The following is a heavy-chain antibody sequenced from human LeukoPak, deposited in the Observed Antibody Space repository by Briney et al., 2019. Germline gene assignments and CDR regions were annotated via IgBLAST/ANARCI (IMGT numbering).Heavy chain of an antibody. CDR3: ARVRGYVGGSYRYTSLFDY. CDR2: INPKSGGT. D-gene: IGHD3-16*02. V-gene: IGHV1-2*02. Sequence: ASVKVSFKASGYTFTGYYMHWVRQAPGQGLEWMGWINPKSGGTNYAQKFQGRVTMTRDTSISTAYMELSRLRSDDTAVYYCARVRGYVGGSYRYTSLFDYWGQGTLVTVSS. CDR1: GYTFTGYY. J-gene: IGHJ4*02.